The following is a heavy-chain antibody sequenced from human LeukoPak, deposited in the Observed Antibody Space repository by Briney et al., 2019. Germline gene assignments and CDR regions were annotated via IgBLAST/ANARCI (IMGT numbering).Heavy chain of an antibody. J-gene: IGHJ4*02. V-gene: IGHV4-39*01. Sequence: SETLSLTCTVSGGSISDDYYYWAWIHQPPGKGLEWIGNISSRNNTYYNLSLESRITISADTSRNQFSLKMRSVTAADSAVYYCASLRVPGDFDYWGQGTLVTVSS. D-gene: IGHD2-8*02. CDR1: GGSISDDYYY. CDR2: ISSRNNT. CDR3: ASLRVPGDFDY.